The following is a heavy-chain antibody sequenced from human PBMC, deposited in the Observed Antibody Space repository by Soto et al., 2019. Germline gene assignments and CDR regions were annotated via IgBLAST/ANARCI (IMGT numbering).Heavy chain of an antibody. J-gene: IGHJ4*02. CDR2: ISDSSKYT. CDR1: GFTFSDYS. D-gene: IGHD3-16*02. Sequence: QVQLVESGGGLVKPGGSLRLSCAASGFTFSDYSMTWIRQAPGKGLEWISYISDSSKYTNYADSVKGRFTISRDNAKNSLYLQMNSLRAEDTAVYYCARGDDYVWGSYRFDYWGRGTLVTVSS. CDR3: ARGDDYVWGSYRFDY. V-gene: IGHV3-11*05.